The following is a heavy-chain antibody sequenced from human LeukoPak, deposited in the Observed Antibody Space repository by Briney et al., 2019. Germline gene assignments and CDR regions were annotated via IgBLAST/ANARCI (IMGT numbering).Heavy chain of an antibody. CDR3: AREPSTGTLDY. CDR2: IYYSGST. J-gene: IGHJ4*02. Sequence: SETLSLTCTVSGGSISSYYWSWIRQPPGKGLEWIGYIYYSGSTNYNPSLKSRVTISVDTSKNQFSLKLSSVTTADTAVYYCAREPSTGTLDYWGQGTLVTVSS. CDR1: GGSISSYY. D-gene: IGHD4-17*01. V-gene: IGHV4-59*01.